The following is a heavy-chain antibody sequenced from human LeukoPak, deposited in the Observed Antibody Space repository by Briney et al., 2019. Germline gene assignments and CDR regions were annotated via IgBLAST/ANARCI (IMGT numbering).Heavy chain of an antibody. CDR3: ARGTMVRGVISRALDV. CDR2: IYYSGST. V-gene: IGHV4-39*07. D-gene: IGHD3-10*01. J-gene: IGHJ6*04. CDR1: GGSISSSSYY. Sequence: SETLSLTCTVSGGSISSSSYYWGWIRQPPGKGLEWIGSIYYSGSTYYNPSLKSRVTISVDTSKNQFSLKLSSVTAADTAVYYCARGTMVRGVISRALDVWGKGTTVTVSS.